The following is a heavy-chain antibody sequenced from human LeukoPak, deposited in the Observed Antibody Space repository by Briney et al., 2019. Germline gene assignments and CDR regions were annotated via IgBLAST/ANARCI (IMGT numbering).Heavy chain of an antibody. CDR1: GFTFSSYA. V-gene: IGHV3-23*01. Sequence: AGSLSLSCAASGFTFSSYAMSWVRQAPGKGLEWVSAISSSGGSTYYADSVKGRFTISRDNSKNTLSLQMNSLRAEDTAVYYCAKEGDDILTGDWYFDYWGQGTLVTVSS. J-gene: IGHJ4*02. CDR3: AKEGDDILTGDWYFDY. CDR2: ISSSGGST. D-gene: IGHD3-9*01.